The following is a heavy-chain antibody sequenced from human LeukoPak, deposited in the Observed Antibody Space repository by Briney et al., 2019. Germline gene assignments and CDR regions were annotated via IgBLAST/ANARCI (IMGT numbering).Heavy chain of an antibody. CDR3: ARSSGEFDY. J-gene: IGHJ4*02. CDR2: IYYSGST. CDR1: GGSISSYY. D-gene: IGHD3-10*01. Sequence: PSETLSLTCTASGGSISSYYWSWIRQPPGKGLEWIGYIYYSGSTNYNPSLKSRVTISVDTSKNQFSLKLSSVTAADTAVYYCARSSGEFDYWGQGTLVTVSS. V-gene: IGHV4-59*01.